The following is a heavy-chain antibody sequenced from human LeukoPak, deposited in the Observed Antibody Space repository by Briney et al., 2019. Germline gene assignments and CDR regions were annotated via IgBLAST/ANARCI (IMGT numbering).Heavy chain of an antibody. CDR3: ATEPDVIVVAGFVY. CDR2: ISHSSNYI. CDR1: GFTVSSDY. V-gene: IGHV3-21*01. D-gene: IGHD6-19*01. J-gene: IGHJ4*02. Sequence: GGSLRLTCAASGFTVSSDYLSWVRQAPGRGLEWVLSISHSSNYIYFADSVRGRFTISRDNDKNSLVLQKNSLRAEDTAVYYCATEPDVIVVAGFVYWGQGTLVTVS.